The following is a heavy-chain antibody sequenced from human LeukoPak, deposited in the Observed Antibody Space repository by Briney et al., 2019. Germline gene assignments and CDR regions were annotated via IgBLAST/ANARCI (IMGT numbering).Heavy chain of an antibody. D-gene: IGHD3-10*01. Sequence: SETLSLTCAVYGGSFSGYSWTWIRQPPGKGLEWIGEINHSGSTNCNPSLKSRVTISVDTSKNQFSLKLSSVTAADTAVYYCARLNKNDSGSYRFGKKKRGYMDVWGKGTTVTISS. CDR3: ARLNKNDSGSYRFGKKKRGYMDV. CDR2: INHSGST. J-gene: IGHJ6*03. CDR1: GGSFSGYS. V-gene: IGHV4-34*01.